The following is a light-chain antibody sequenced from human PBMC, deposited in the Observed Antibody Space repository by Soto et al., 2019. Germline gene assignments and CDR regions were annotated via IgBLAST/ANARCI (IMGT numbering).Light chain of an antibody. CDR2: DAS. CDR1: QTVSNY. V-gene: IGKV3-11*01. CDR3: QQRNSWIA. Sequence: VLTHSPATLSLTPGERATLSCRASQTVSNYLAWFQQKPGQAPRLLIYDASNRATGIPARFSGSGSGTDFTLTISSLEPEDFAVYYCQQRNSWIAFGQGTRLEIK. J-gene: IGKJ5*01.